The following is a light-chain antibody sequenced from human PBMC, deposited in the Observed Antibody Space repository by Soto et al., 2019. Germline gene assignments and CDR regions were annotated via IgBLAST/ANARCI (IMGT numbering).Light chain of an antibody. Sequence: DIQITHSASTLSASVGYTITTTCRASQSISSWLAWYQQKPGKAPKLLIYDASSLESGVPSRFSGSGSGTEFTLTISSLQTDDFATHYCQHYNSYYSFGQGTRLEIK. J-gene: IGKJ5*01. CDR2: DAS. CDR1: QSISSW. V-gene: IGKV1-5*01. CDR3: QHYNSYYS.